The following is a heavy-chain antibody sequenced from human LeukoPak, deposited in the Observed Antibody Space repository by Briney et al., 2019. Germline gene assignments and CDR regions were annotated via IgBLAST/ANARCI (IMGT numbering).Heavy chain of an antibody. D-gene: IGHD3-9*01. CDR3: ARVWPSYYDILTGYYSTFDY. J-gene: IGHJ4*02. CDR1: GFTFSSYT. Sequence: GGSLRLSCAASGFTFSSYTMNWLRQAPGKGLEWVSSISSSGSYIYYTDSVKGRFTISRDNAKNSLYLQMNSLRAEDTAVYYCARVWPSYYDILTGYYSTFDYWGQGTLVTVSS. V-gene: IGHV3-21*01. CDR2: ISSSGSYI.